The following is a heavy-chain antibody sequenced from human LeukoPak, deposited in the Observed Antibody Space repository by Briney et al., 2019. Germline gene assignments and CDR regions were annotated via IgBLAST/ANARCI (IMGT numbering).Heavy chain of an antibody. CDR1: GGSISSGDYY. CDR3: ARFERGYSGSEGIDY. J-gene: IGHJ4*02. CDR2: IYYSGST. V-gene: IGHV4-30-4*01. Sequence: SETLSLTCTVSGGSISSGDYYWSWIRQPPGKGLEWIGYIYYSGSTYYNPSLKSRVTISVDTSKNQFSLELSSVTAADTAVYYCARFERGYSGSEGIDYWGQGTLVTVSS. D-gene: IGHD5-12*01.